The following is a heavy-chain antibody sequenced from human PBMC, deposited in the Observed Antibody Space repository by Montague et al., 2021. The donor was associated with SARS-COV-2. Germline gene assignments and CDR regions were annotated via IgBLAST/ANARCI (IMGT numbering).Heavy chain of an antibody. J-gene: IGHJ4*02. CDR1: GDSISSGYFY. V-gene: IGHV4-39*01. Sequence: ESLSLTCTVSGDSISSGYFYWGWIRQPPGKGLEWVGTIHYSGITYYNPSLKSRVTISVDTSRNQFSLKLSSVTAADTAIYYCARHLAISGPAAVSDYWGQGTLVTVSS. D-gene: IGHD2-2*01. CDR2: IHYSGIT. CDR3: ARHLAISGPAAVSDY.